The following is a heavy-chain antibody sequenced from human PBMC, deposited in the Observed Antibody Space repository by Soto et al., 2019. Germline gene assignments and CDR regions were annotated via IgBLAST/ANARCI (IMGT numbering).Heavy chain of an antibody. CDR3: ARDDEYCSSTSCHAIFDY. D-gene: IGHD2-2*01. J-gene: IGHJ4*02. Sequence: SVKVSCKASGYTFTSYGISWVRQAPGQGLEWMGWISAYNGNTNYAQKLQGRVTMTTDTSTSTAYMELRSLRSDDTAVYYCARDDEYCSSTSCHAIFDYWGQGTLVTVSS. V-gene: IGHV1-18*01. CDR1: GYTFTSYG. CDR2: ISAYNGNT.